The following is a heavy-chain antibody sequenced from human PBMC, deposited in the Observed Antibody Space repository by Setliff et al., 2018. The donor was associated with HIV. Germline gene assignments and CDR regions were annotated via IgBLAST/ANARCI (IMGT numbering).Heavy chain of an antibody. Sequence: ASVKVSCKASGYTFTSYYIHWVRQAPGQGLEWMGIINPSGGSTSYAQKFQGRVTMTRDTSTSTVYMELSSLRSEDTAVYYCASQGYYYDSSGYYPFDYWGQGTLVTVSS. CDR1: GYTFTSYY. J-gene: IGHJ4*02. CDR2: INPSGGST. CDR3: ASQGYYYDSSGYYPFDY. V-gene: IGHV1-46*01. D-gene: IGHD3-22*01.